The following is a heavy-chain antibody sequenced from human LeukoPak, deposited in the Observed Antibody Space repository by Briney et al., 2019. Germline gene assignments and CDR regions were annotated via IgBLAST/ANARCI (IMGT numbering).Heavy chain of an antibody. Sequence: SETLSLTCTVSGGPIITYYWSWFRQPPGQGLEWIGYIYSTGITDYNASLGSRVTISVDTSKTQFSLQLTSLTAADMAADSCASRRGPSYGWRAFDIWGQGTMVTVSS. CDR2: IYSTGIT. CDR3: ASRRGPSYGWRAFDI. D-gene: IGHD5-18*01. J-gene: IGHJ3*02. CDR1: GGPIITYY. V-gene: IGHV4-4*09.